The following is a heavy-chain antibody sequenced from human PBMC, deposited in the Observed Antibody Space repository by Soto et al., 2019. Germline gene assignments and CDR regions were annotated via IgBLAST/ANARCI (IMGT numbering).Heavy chain of an antibody. Sequence: PWGSLRLSCAASGVSFSTYSMAWVRQTPGKGLAWVSGLSGGGSNTSYADSVQGRFTISVDNSKNTVYLQMNSLRVEDTAVYYCARWDGYGDVWGQGTLVTVSS. CDR2: LSGGGSNT. D-gene: IGHD4-17*01. CDR3: ARWDGYGDV. CDR1: GVSFSTYS. J-gene: IGHJ4*02. V-gene: IGHV3-23*01.